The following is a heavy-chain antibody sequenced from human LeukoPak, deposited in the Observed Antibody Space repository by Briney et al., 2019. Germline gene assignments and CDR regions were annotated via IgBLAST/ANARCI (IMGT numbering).Heavy chain of an antibody. CDR1: GFTFSSYA. CDR3: AKDPYYDILTGSGLVDC. D-gene: IGHD3-9*01. J-gene: IGHJ4*02. Sequence: GGSLRLSCAASGFTFSSYAMSWVRQAPGKGLEWVSAISGSGGSTYYADSVKGRFTISRDNSKNTLYLQMNSLRAEDTAVYYCAKDPYYDILTGSGLVDCWGQGTLVTVSS. V-gene: IGHV3-23*01. CDR2: ISGSGGST.